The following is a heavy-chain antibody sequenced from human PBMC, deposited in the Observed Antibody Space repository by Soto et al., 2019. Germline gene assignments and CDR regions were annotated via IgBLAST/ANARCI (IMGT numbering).Heavy chain of an antibody. CDR2: VSPDGRTA. V-gene: IGHV3-74*01. J-gene: IGHJ3*02. Sequence: GGSLRLSCAVSGFTFGNYWMHWVRQAPGKGLVWVSRVSPDGRTATYADSVKGRFTISRDNAKSTLYLQMNSLRAEDTAVYYCASEGPSDSSGYHDGFDIWGQGTMVTGS. CDR3: ASEGPSDSSGYHDGFDI. D-gene: IGHD3-22*01. CDR1: GFTFGNYW.